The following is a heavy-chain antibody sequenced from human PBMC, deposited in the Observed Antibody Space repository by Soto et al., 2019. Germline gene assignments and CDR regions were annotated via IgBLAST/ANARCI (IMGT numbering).Heavy chain of an antibody. CDR3: ARGGYCSSTGCYRGEGFDP. CDR1: GYTFTSSD. J-gene: IGHJ5*02. D-gene: IGHD2-2*02. CDR2: MNPNTGNT. Sequence: QVQLVQSGPEVKKPGASVKVSCKASGYTFTSSDINWVRQAAGQGLEWMGSMNPNTGNTGYAQKFQVRVNMTRNTSINTAYMELNSLTSEDTAVYFCARGGYCSSTGCYRGEGFDPWGQGTLVTVSS. V-gene: IGHV1-8*01.